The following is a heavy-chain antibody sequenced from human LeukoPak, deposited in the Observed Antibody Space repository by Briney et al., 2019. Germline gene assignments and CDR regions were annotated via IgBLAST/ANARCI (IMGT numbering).Heavy chain of an antibody. Sequence: GGSLRLSCAASGFTFSSYAMSWVRQAPGKGLEWVSAISGSGGSTYYADSVKGRFTISRDNSKNTLYLQMNSLRAEDTAVYYCAKDPRHYYDSSGYYEGYFDYWGQGTLVTVSS. J-gene: IGHJ4*02. CDR2: ISGSGGST. V-gene: IGHV3-23*01. CDR1: GFTFSSYA. D-gene: IGHD3-22*01. CDR3: AKDPRHYYDSSGYYEGYFDY.